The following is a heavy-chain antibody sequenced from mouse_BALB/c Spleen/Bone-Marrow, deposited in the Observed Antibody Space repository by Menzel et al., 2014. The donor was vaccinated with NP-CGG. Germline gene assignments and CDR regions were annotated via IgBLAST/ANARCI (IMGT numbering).Heavy chain of an antibody. Sequence: VQLQQSGPELVKPGASVKMSCKASGYTFTSYVMNWVKQKPGQGLEWIGFFNPYNDGTKFNEKFKGKATLTSDKSSSTAYMELSSLTSEDSAVYYCAREDGNYSYWYFDVWGAGTTVTVSS. J-gene: IGHJ1*01. CDR2: FNPYNDGT. CDR1: GYTFTSYV. CDR3: AREDGNYSYWYFDV. D-gene: IGHD2-1*01. V-gene: IGHV1-14*01.